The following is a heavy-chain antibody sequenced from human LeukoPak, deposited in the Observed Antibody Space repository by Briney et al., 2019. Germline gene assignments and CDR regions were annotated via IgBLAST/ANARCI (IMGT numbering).Heavy chain of an antibody. Sequence: GGSLRLSCAASGFTLSENNVHWVRQAPGKGLEWVALISNDGNSKDYADSVKGRFTLSGDNSKTTLYLQMNSLRAEDTAVYYCARDRSGFYSVDYWGQGTLVIVSS. J-gene: IGHJ4*02. D-gene: IGHD5-12*01. V-gene: IGHV3-30-3*01. CDR1: GFTLSENN. CDR2: ISNDGNSK. CDR3: ARDRSGFYSVDY.